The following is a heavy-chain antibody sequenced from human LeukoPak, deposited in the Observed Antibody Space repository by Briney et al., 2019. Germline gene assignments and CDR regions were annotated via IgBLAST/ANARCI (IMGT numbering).Heavy chain of an antibody. Sequence: GGSLRLSCAASGFTFTSYTMNWVRQAPGKGLEWVSSISSSSSYINYADSVKGRFTISRDNAKNSLYLQMNSLRAEDTAVYYCARESYDSSGQDYWGQGTLVTVSS. CDR3: ARESYDSSGQDY. D-gene: IGHD3-22*01. CDR2: ISSSSSYI. V-gene: IGHV3-21*01. CDR1: GFTFTSYT. J-gene: IGHJ4*02.